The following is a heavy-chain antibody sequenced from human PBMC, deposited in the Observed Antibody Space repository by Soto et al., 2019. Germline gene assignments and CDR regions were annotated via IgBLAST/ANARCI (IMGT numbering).Heavy chain of an antibody. V-gene: IGHV1-3*04. CDR1: GYTFTTYP. Sequence: QVQLVQSGAEVKKPGASVKVSCKASGYTFTTYPMHWVRQAPGQRLEWMGWLNTGNGNTKYSQNFQGRVTITRDTSASTAYMELSSLRSEDTAVYYCARFIGGAYGMDVWGQGTAVTVSS. J-gene: IGHJ6*02. CDR2: LNTGNGNT. D-gene: IGHD2-15*01. CDR3: ARFIGGAYGMDV.